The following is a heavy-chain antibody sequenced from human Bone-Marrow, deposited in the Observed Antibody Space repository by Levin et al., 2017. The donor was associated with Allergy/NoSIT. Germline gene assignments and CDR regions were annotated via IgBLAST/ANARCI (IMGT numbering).Heavy chain of an antibody. CDR3: AKDRDSSSARAYGLDV. Sequence: PGGSLRLSCAASGFTFSTYAMTWVRQAPGKGLERICSISGSGSITYYGDSVKGRVTISRDNSRDTPYPQMSSLRAEDTAVYFCAKDRDSSSARAYGLDVWGQGTTVTVSS. D-gene: IGHD3-22*01. V-gene: IGHV3-23*02. J-gene: IGHJ6*02. CDR1: GFTFSTYA. CDR2: ISGSGSIT.